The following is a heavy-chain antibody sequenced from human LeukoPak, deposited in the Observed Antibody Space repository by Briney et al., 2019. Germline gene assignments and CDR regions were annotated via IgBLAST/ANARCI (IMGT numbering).Heavy chain of an antibody. CDR1: GVSISSYY. V-gene: IGHV4-4*07. J-gene: IGHJ1*01. D-gene: IGHD3-3*01. CDR3: ARGGVVTQPGYFQH. Sequence: PSETLSLTCTVSGVSISSYYWNWIRQPAGKGLEWIGRIYTSGSTNFNPSLKIRVTMSVDTSKNQFPLKLSSVPAADTAVYYCARGGVVTQPGYFQHWGQGTLVTVSS. CDR2: IYTSGST.